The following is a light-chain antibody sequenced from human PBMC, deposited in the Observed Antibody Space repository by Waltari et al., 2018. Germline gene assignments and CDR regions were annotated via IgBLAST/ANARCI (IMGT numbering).Light chain of an antibody. J-gene: IGKJ5*01. Sequence: DIQVTQSPSSLSASVGDRVTITCQASQEISNYLNWYQQKPEKAPKLLIYETSHLQKGVPTRFSGTGGGTDFTFTISSLQPEDIATYYCQQYENFPVTFGQGTRLEIK. V-gene: IGKV1-33*01. CDR3: QQYENFPVT. CDR1: QEISNY. CDR2: ETS.